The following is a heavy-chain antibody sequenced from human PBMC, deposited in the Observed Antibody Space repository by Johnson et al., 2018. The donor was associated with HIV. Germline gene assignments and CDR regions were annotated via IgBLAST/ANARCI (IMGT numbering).Heavy chain of an antibody. CDR2: ISSSGSTI. CDR3: AKGEAQEGWIQLWSYAFDF. Sequence: QVQLVESGGGLVKPGGSLRLSCAASGFTFSNAWMSWVRHAPGKGLEWVSYISSSGSTIYYADSVKGRFTISRDNSRNTLYLQMTKLRTEETAVYYCAKGEAQEGWIQLWSYAFDFWGRGTMVTVSS. D-gene: IGHD5-18*01. CDR1: GFTFSNAW. J-gene: IGHJ3*01. V-gene: IGHV3-11*04.